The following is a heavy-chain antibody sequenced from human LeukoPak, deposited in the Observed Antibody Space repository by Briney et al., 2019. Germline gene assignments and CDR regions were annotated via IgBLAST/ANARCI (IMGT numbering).Heavy chain of an antibody. CDR2: ISGVGRRAT. V-gene: IGHV3-23*01. D-gene: IGHD4-17*01. J-gene: IGHJ5*02. CDR1: GSTFGTYD. CDR3: ARGDPGYGDYSWFDP. Sequence: GGSLRLSCAASGSTFGTYDMSWVRQAPGKGLEWVASISGVGRRATYYADSVKGRFTISRHNSKNTLYLQMNSLRAEDTAVYYCARGDPGYGDYSWFDPWGQGTLVTVSS.